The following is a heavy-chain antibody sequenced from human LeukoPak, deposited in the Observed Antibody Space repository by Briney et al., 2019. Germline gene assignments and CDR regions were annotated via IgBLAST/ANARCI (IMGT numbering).Heavy chain of an antibody. D-gene: IGHD6-19*01. CDR1: GYTVTGYY. V-gene: IGHV1-2*02. J-gene: IGHJ5*02. Sequence: ASVKVSCKASGYTVTGYYMHWVRQAPGQGLEWMGWINPNSGGTNFAQKFQGRVTMTRDTSISTAYMELSRLRSDDTAVYYCAREKRVAGSRGGFDPWGQGTLVTVSS. CDR3: AREKRVAGSRGGFDP. CDR2: INPNSGGT.